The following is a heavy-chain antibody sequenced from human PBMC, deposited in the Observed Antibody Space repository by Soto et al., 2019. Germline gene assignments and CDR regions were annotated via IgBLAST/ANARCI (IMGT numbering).Heavy chain of an antibody. CDR2: INVNSGDI. V-gene: IGHV1-2*02. Sequence: QVQLVQSGAEVKKPGASVRVXXXXXXYTFTAYCVQWVRQAPGQGLQWMGWINVNSGDIKYAQAFQGRVTLTSDTSISTVYMELTRLTPDDTAVYYCARDMDYYYGSGTGNGHGVWGQGTTVTV. D-gene: IGHD3-10*01. J-gene: IGHJ6*02. CDR3: ARDMDYYYGSGTGNGHGV. CDR1: XYTFTAYC.